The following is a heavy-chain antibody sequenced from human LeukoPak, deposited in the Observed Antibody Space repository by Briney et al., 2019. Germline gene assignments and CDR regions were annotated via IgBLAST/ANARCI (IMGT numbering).Heavy chain of an antibody. J-gene: IGHJ6*02. CDR1: GFTFSSYG. D-gene: IGHD3-9*01. Sequence: GGSLRLSCAASGFTFSSYGMHWVRQAPGKGLEWVAVIWYDGSNKYYADSVKGRFTISRDNSKNTLYLQMKRLRAEDTAVYYCARGGYDILTGYSLYYYYGMDVWGQGTTVTVSS. CDR2: IWYDGSNK. CDR3: ARGGYDILTGYSLYYYYGMDV. V-gene: IGHV3-33*01.